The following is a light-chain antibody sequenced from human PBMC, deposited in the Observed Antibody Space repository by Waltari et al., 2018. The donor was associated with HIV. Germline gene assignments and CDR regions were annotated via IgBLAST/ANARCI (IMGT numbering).Light chain of an antibody. CDR1: SAHIRHTY. Sequence: QSVLTQPPSVSAAPGQKVTISCSGSSAHIRHTYVSWYQQLPGTAPKVLIYDNNKRPSGIPDRFSGSKSGTSATLGITGLQTGDEADYYCGTWDSSLSAGVFGGGTKLTVL. V-gene: IGLV1-51*01. CDR2: DNN. CDR3: GTWDSSLSAGV. J-gene: IGLJ2*01.